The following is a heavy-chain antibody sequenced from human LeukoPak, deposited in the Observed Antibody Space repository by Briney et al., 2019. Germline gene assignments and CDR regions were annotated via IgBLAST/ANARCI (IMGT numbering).Heavy chain of an antibody. D-gene: IGHD1-14*01. CDR1: GFTFTRYS. J-gene: IGHJ5*02. Sequence: GGSLRLSCAASGFTFTRYSMTWVRQAPGKGLEGVSYISSSSSTIRYADSVQGRFNIFRDNAKNSLYLQMNRLRGEGSAVYYCANSPERLTNLFDPWGRGTLVSVSS. CDR3: ANSPERLTNLFDP. V-gene: IGHV3-48*04. CDR2: ISSSSSTI.